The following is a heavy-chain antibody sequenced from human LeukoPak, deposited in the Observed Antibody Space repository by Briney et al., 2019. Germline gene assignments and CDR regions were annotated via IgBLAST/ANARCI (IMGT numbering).Heavy chain of an antibody. D-gene: IGHD6-13*01. CDR3: ATDSGGKYSSSWGPFDY. J-gene: IGHJ4*02. Sequence: ASVKVSCKASGYTFTSYDINWVRQATGQGLEWMGWMNPNSGNTGYAQKFQGRVTMTRNTSISTAYMELSSLRSEDTAVYYCATDSGGKYSSSWGPFDYWGQGTLVTVSS. V-gene: IGHV1-8*01. CDR2: MNPNSGNT. CDR1: GYTFTSYD.